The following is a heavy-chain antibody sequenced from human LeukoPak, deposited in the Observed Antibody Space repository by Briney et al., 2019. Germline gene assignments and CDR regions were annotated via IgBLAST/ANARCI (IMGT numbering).Heavy chain of an antibody. CDR2: IFGSGGSA. D-gene: IGHD6-19*01. CDR1: GFTFNSYA. V-gene: IGHV3-23*01. CDR3: GKTTTGYSSGRYPGWPVDY. J-gene: IGHJ4*02. Sequence: GXSXRLSCAASGFTFNSYAMYWVRQAPGKGLEWVSGIFGSGGSAHYADSVKGRFTISRDNSKNTVYLQMDSLRVEDTAVYYCGKTTTGYSSGRYPGWPVDYWGQGTLVTVSS.